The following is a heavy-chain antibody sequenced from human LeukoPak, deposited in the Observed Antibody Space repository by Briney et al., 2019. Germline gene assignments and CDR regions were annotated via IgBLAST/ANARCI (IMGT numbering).Heavy chain of an antibody. Sequence: SETLSLTCTVSGGSISSSSYYWGWIRQPPGKGLEWIGSIYYSGSTNYNPSLKSRVTMSVDTSKNQFSLKLSSVTAADTAVYYCARAKYYYGSGSGDAFDIWGQGTMVTVSS. CDR2: IYYSGST. D-gene: IGHD3-10*01. V-gene: IGHV4-39*07. CDR1: GGSISSSSYY. CDR3: ARAKYYYGSGSGDAFDI. J-gene: IGHJ3*02.